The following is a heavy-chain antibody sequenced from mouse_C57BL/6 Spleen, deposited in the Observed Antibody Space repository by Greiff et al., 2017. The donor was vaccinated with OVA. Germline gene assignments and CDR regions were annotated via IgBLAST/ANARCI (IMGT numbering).Heavy chain of an antibody. V-gene: IGHV1-72*01. CDR2: IDPNSGGT. Sequence: QQSCKASGYTFTSYWMHWVKQRPGRGLEWIGRIDPNSGGTKYNEKFKSKATLTVDKPSSTAYMQLSSLTSEDSAVYYCARGYYGSSLDWYFDVWGTGTTVTVSS. CDR3: ARGYYGSSLDWYFDV. D-gene: IGHD1-1*01. J-gene: IGHJ1*03. CDR1: GYTFTSYW.